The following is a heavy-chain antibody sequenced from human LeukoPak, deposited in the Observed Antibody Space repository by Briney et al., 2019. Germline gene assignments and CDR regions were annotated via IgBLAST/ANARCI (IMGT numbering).Heavy chain of an antibody. CDR3: ARLRSGRDGMDV. V-gene: IGHV4-59*08. CDR1: GGSISSYY. D-gene: IGHD3-3*01. CDR2: IYYSGST. Sequence: SETLSLTCTVSGGSISSYYWSWIRQPPGKGLEWIGYIYYSGSTNYNPSLKSRVTISVDTSKNQFSLKLSSVTAADTAVYYCARLRSGRDGMDVWGQGTTVTVSS. J-gene: IGHJ6*02.